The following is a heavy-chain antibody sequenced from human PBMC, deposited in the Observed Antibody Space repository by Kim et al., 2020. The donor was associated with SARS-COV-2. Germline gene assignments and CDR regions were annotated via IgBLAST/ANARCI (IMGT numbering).Heavy chain of an antibody. CDR2: INTNTGNP. CDR3: ARGPRHLLAAARRNWFDP. D-gene: IGHD6-13*01. CDR1: GYTFTSYA. Sequence: ASVKVSCKASGYTFTSYAMNWVRQAPGQGLEWMGWINTNTGNPTYAQGFTGRFVFSLDTSVSTAYLQISSLKAEDTAVYYCARGPRHLLAAARRNWFDPWGQGALVTVSS. V-gene: IGHV7-4-1*02. J-gene: IGHJ5*02.